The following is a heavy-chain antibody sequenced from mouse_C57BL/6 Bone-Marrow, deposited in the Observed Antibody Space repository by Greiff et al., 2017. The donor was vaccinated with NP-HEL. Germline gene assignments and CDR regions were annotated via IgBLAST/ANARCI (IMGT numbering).Heavy chain of an antibody. D-gene: IGHD2-2*01. CDR3: ARDYYGYPYY. Sequence: QVQLQQSGAELVRPGASVKLSCKASGYTFTDYYINWVKQRPGQGLEWIARIYPGSGNTYYNEKFKGKATLTAEKSSSTAYMQLSSLTSEDSAVYFCARDYYGYPYYWGQGTTLTVSS. CDR1: GYTFTDYY. CDR2: IYPGSGNT. V-gene: IGHV1-76*01. J-gene: IGHJ2*01.